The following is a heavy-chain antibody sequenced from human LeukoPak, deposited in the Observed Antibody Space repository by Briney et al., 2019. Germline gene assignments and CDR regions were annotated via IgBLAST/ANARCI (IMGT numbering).Heavy chain of an antibody. J-gene: IGHJ6*02. V-gene: IGHV3-30*18. CDR2: ISYDGSNK. CDR1: GFTFSSYG. Sequence: GGSLRLSCAASGFTFSSYGMHWVRQAPGKGLEWVAVISYDGSNKYYADSVKGRFTISRDNSKNTLYLQMNSLRAEDTAVYYCAKVSPTFYGMDVWGQGTTVTVSS. CDR3: AKVSPTFYGMDV. D-gene: IGHD2/OR15-2a*01.